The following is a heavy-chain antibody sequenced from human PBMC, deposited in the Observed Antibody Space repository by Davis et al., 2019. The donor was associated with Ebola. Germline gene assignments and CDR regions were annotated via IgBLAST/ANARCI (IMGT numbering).Heavy chain of an antibody. V-gene: IGHV3-7*01. J-gene: IGHJ6*02. D-gene: IGHD1-26*01. CDR3: AREGREASGMDV. CDR1: GFTFSNHL. CDR2: IKQRGSEI. Sequence: PGGSLRLSCTTSGFTFSNHLMSWVRQAPGKGLEWVANIKQRGSEINYVDSVKGRFTISRDNAKNSLYLQMNSLRGEDTAVYYCAREGREASGMDVWGQGTTVTVSS.